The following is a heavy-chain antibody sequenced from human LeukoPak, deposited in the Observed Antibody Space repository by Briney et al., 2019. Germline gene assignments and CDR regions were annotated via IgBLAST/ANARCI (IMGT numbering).Heavy chain of an antibody. D-gene: IGHD1-26*01. V-gene: IGHV3-66*02. CDR3: ASYSGSYGWFDP. Sequence: GGSLRLSCAASGFTVSSNYMSWVRQAPGKGLDWVSVIYSGGSTYYADSVKGRFTISRDNSKNTLYLQINSLRAEDTAVYYCASYSGSYGWFDPWGQGTLVTVSS. CDR1: GFTVSSNY. J-gene: IGHJ5*02. CDR2: IYSGGST.